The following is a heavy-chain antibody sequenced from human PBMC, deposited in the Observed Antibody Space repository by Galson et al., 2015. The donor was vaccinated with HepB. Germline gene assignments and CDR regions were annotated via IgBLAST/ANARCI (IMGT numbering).Heavy chain of an antibody. CDR1: GYSFITYW. D-gene: IGHD4-17*01. CDR2: IYPDDSDS. J-gene: IGHJ4*02. CDR3: ARQAYGDPENYFDY. V-gene: IGHV5-51*01. Sequence: QSGAEVKKPGESLKISCKVSGYSFITYWIGWLRQMPGKGLEWMGIIYPDDSDSRYSPSFQGQVTISADKSITTAYLQWSSLKASDTAVYYCARQAYGDPENYFDYWGQGTLVTVSS.